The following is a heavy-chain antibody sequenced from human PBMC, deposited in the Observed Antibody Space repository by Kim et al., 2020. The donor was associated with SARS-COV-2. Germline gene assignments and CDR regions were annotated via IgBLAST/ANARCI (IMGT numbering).Heavy chain of an antibody. D-gene: IGHD3-16*01. V-gene: IGHV3-7*03. CDR2: GSEV. J-gene: IGHJ4*02. Sequence: GSEVNYVDSVKGRFTISRDNAKNSLFLQMNSLRAEDTAVYYCAEGGSYSDYWGQGILVTVSS. CDR3: AEGGSYSDY.